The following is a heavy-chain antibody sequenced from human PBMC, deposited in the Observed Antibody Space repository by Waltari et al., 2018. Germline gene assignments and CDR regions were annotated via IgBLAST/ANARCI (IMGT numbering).Heavy chain of an antibody. J-gene: IGHJ1*01. CDR2: IYYSGGT. CDR3: ARATNYYDSSGYVQH. CDR1: GGCISSYY. Sequence: QVQLQESSPGLVKPSETLSLTCTGSGGCISSYYWRWIRQPPGKGLEWIGYIYYSGGTSYNPSLKSRVTISVDTSKNQCSLKLSSVTAADTAVYYCARATNYYDSSGYVQHWGQGTLVTVSS. V-gene: IGHV4-59*13. D-gene: IGHD3-22*01.